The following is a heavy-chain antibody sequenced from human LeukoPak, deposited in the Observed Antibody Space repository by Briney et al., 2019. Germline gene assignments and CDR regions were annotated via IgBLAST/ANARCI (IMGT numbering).Heavy chain of an antibody. CDR1: GGSFSGYY. Sequence: ASETLSLTCAVYGGSFSGYYWSWIRQPPGKGLEWIGEINHSGSTNYNPSLKSRVTISVDTSKNQFSLKLSSVTAADTAVYYCAREFVLGYCSSASCYWRFDPWGQGTLVTVSS. V-gene: IGHV4-34*01. CDR2: INHSGST. D-gene: IGHD2-2*01. J-gene: IGHJ5*02. CDR3: AREFVLGYCSSASCYWRFDP.